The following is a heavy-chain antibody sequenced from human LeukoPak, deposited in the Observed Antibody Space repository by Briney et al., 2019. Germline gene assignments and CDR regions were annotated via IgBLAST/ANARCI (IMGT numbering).Heavy chain of an antibody. J-gene: IGHJ4*02. D-gene: IGHD5-24*01. CDR3: ARHPLGGLQIDFDY. Sequence: SETLSLTCTVSGGSISSYYWSWIRQPPGKGLEWIGYIYYSGSTNYNPSLKSRVTISVDTSKNQFSLKLSSVTAADTAVYYCARHPLGGLQIDFDYWGQGTLVTVSS. V-gene: IGHV4-59*08. CDR1: GGSISSYY. CDR2: IYYSGST.